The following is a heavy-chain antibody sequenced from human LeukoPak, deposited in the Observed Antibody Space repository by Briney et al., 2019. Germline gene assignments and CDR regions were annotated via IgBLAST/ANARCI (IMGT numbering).Heavy chain of an antibody. CDR1: GITFSNYW. J-gene: IGHJ1*01. CDR3: ERGGPWGATPDG. V-gene: IGHV3-74*01. D-gene: IGHD1-26*01. CDR2: IDNDGSWT. Sequence: GGSLRLSCTVSGITFSNYWMHWVRQAPGKGLMWVSHIDNDGSWTTYADSVKGRFTISRDNTKNTVFLQMNSLTAEDTAMYYCERGGPWGATPDGGGQGPRVTVSS.